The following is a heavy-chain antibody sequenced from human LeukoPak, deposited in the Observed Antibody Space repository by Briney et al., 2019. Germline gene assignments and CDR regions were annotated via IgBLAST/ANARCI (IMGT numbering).Heavy chain of an antibody. CDR2: IYHSGST. CDR1: GYSISSGYY. V-gene: IGHV4-38-2*02. CDR3: ARTDAPSNY. D-gene: IGHD2-2*01. Sequence: PSETLSLTCTVSGYSISSGYYWGWIRQPPGKGLEWIGSIYHSGSTYYNPSLKSRVTISVDTSKNQFSLKLSSVTAADTAVYYCARTDAPSNYWGQGTLVTVSS. J-gene: IGHJ4*02.